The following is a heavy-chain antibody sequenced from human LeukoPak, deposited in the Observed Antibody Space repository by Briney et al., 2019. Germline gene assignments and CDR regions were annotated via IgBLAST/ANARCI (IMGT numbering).Heavy chain of an antibody. CDR3: ARGQNLRVGAPPGY. CDR1: GYTFTGYY. V-gene: IGHV1-2*02. D-gene: IGHD1-26*01. CDR2: INPNSGGT. J-gene: IGHJ4*02. Sequence: ASVKVSCEASGYTFTGYYMHCVRQAPRQGLEWMGWINPNSGGTNYAQKFQGRVTMTRDTSISTAYMELSRLRSDDTAVYYCARGQNLRVGAPPGYWGQGTLVTVSS.